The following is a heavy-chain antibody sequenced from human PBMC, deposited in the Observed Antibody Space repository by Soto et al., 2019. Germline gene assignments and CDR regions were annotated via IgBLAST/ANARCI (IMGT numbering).Heavy chain of an antibody. CDR3: AKVHVNNWFDP. CDR2: ISYDGSNK. CDR1: GFTFSSYG. J-gene: IGHJ5*02. Sequence: QVQLVESGGGVVQPGRSLRLSCAASGFTFSSYGMHWVREAPGKGLEWVAVISYDGSNKYYADSVKGRFTISRDNSKNALHLQMNSLRAEDTAVYYCAKVHVNNWFDPWGQGTLVTVSS. V-gene: IGHV3-30*18.